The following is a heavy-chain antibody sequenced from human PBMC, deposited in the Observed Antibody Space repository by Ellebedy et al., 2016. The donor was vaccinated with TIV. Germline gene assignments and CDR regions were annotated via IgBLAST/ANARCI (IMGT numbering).Heavy chain of an antibody. D-gene: IGHD1-26*01. V-gene: IGHV3-74*01. CDR2: INSDGSST. Sequence: GGSLRLXXAASGFTFSSYWMHWVRQAPGKGLVWVSRINSDGSSTSYADSVKGRFTISRDNAKNSLYLQMNSLRAEDTAVYYCAKVREGGMDVWGKGTTVTVSS. CDR3: AKVREGGMDV. CDR1: GFTFSSYW. J-gene: IGHJ6*04.